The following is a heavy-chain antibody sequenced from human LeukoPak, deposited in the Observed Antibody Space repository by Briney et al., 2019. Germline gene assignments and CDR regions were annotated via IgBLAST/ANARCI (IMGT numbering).Heavy chain of an antibody. J-gene: IGHJ4*02. CDR1: GFTFSSYA. CDR3: AREPRRYGSGFDY. CDR2: ISYDGSNK. Sequence: TGGSLRLSCAASGFTFSSYAMHWVRQAPGKGLEWVAVISYDGSNKYYADSVKGRFTISRDNSKNTLYLQMNSLRAEDTAVYYCAREPRRYGSGFDYWGQGTLVTVSS. D-gene: IGHD3-10*01. V-gene: IGHV3-30-3*01.